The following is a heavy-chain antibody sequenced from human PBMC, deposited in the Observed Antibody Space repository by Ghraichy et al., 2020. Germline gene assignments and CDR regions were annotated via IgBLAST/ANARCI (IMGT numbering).Heavy chain of an antibody. CDR1: GGSFSGYY. CDR3: ARGLHGITMVRGVRGNNWFDP. J-gene: IGHJ5*02. Sequence: SETLSLTCAVYGGSFSGYYWSWIRQPPGKGLEWIGEINHSGSTNYNPSLKSRVTISVDTSKNQFSLKLSSVTAADTAVYYCARGLHGITMVRGVRGNNWFDPWGQGTLVTVSS. CDR2: INHSGST. D-gene: IGHD3-10*01. V-gene: IGHV4-34*01.